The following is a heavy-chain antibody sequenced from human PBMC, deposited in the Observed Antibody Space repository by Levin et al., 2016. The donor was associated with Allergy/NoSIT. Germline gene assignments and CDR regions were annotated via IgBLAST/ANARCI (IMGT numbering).Heavy chain of an antibody. CDR2: ISHSGPT. CDR1: GDSITTTGDY. D-gene: IGHD3-16*01. J-gene: IGHJ5*02. Sequence: SETLSLTCSVSGDSITTTGDYWAWIRQSPVKGLEWIGNISHSGPTYINPSLKSRVTLSVDTASNQYSLKIMSVTVADTAVYYCARGGHDWDWFDPWGQGTLVTVAS. CDR3: ARGGHDWDWFDP. V-gene: IGHV4-39*01.